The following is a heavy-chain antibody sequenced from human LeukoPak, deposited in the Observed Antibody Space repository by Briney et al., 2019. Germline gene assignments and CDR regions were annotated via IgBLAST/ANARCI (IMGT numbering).Heavy chain of an antibody. CDR2: INPTSGGT. V-gene: IGHV1-2*02. Sequence: ASVKVSCKTSGYTFTGYYMHWVRQAPGQGLEWMGWINPTSGGTNYAQKFQGRVTMTRDTSISTAYMELSRLRSDDTAVYYCARAWYYYDSTGILTLYFDYWGQGTLVTVSS. CDR3: ARAWYYYDSTGILTLYFDY. CDR1: GYTFTGYY. J-gene: IGHJ4*02. D-gene: IGHD3-22*01.